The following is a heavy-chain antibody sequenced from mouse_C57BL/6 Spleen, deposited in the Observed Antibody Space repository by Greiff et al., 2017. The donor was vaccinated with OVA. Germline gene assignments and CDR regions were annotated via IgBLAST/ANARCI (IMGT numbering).Heavy chain of an antibody. Sequence: VQLQQSGAELVRPGASVKLSCTASGFNIKDDYMHWVKQRPEQGLEWIGWIDPENGDTEYAPKFQGKATITEDTSSNTAYLQLSSLTSEDTAVDYCTRFTTVGARNAMDYWGQGTSVTVSS. CDR3: TRFTTVGARNAMDY. CDR1: GFNIKDDY. V-gene: IGHV14-4*01. D-gene: IGHD1-1*01. J-gene: IGHJ4*01. CDR2: IDPENGDT.